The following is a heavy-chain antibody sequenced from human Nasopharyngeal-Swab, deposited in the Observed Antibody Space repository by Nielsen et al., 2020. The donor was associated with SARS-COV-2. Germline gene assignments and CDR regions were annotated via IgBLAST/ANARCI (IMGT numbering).Heavy chain of an antibody. CDR2: IYYSGST. J-gene: IGHJ4*02. CDR3: ARRGEGYGDYLDY. CDR1: GGSISNYH. V-gene: IGHV4-59*08. Sequence: ESLKISCSVSGGSISNYHWNWIRQPPGKGLEWIGYIYYSGSTNYNPSLKSRVTISVDTSKNQFSLKLSSVTAADTAVYYCARRGEGYGDYLDYWGQGTLFTVSS. D-gene: IGHD4-17*01.